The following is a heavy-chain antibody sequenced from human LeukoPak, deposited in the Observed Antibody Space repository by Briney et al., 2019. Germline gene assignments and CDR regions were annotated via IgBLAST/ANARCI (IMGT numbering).Heavy chain of an antibody. CDR2: IYYSGST. Sequence: PSETLSLTCTVSGGSISSHYWSWIRQPPGKGLEWIGYIYYSGSTNYSPSLKSRVTISVDTSKNQFSLKLNSVTAADTAVYYYATHKPNYYDSSGEFDYWGQGTLVTVSS. J-gene: IGHJ4*02. CDR3: ATHKPNYYDSSGEFDY. D-gene: IGHD3-22*01. CDR1: GGSISSHY. V-gene: IGHV4-59*11.